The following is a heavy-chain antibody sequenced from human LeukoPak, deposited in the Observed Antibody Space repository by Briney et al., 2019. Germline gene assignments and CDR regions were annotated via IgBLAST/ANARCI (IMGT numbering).Heavy chain of an antibody. V-gene: IGHV3-9*01. CDR3: AKDTPDIAAIDY. D-gene: IGHD6-6*01. Sequence: GGSLRLSCAASGFTFDDYAMHWVRQAPGKGLEWVSGISWNSGSIGYADSVKGRLTISRDNAKNSLYLQMNSLRAEDTALYYCAKDTPDIAAIDYWGQGTLVTVSS. CDR2: ISWNSGSI. J-gene: IGHJ4*02. CDR1: GFTFDDYA.